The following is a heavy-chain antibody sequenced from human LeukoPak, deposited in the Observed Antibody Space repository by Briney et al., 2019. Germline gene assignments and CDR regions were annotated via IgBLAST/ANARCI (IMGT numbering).Heavy chain of an antibody. CDR3: ARALFNYDSSGLTY. J-gene: IGHJ4*02. D-gene: IGHD3-22*01. CDR2: IWYDGSNK. Sequence: PGRSLRLSCAASGFTFSSYGMHWARQAPGKGLEWVALIWYDGSNKYYADSVKGRFTISRDNSKNTLYLQMNSLRAEDTALYYCARALFNYDSSGLTYWGQGTLVTVSS. V-gene: IGHV3-33*01. CDR1: GFTFSSYG.